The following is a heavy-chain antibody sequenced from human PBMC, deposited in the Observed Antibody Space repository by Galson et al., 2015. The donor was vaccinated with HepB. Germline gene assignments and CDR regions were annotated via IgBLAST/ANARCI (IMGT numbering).Heavy chain of an antibody. CDR2: ISSSSSYI. CDR1: GFTFSSYS. CDR3: ARDQTYSSSWYSGPTDVYYFDY. V-gene: IGHV3-21*01. J-gene: IGHJ4*02. Sequence: SLRLSCAASGFTFSSYSMNWVRQAPGKGLEWVSSISSSSSYIYYADSVKGRFTISRDNAKNSLYLQMNSLGAEDTAVYYCARDQTYSSSWYSGPTDVYYFDYWGQGTLVTVSS. D-gene: IGHD6-13*01.